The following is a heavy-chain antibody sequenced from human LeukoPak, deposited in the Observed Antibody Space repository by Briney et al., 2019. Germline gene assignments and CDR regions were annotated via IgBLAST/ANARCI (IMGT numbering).Heavy chain of an antibody. CDR1: GFTFSTYW. J-gene: IGHJ4*02. CDR3: AKDSWFGELSNLFDY. CDR2: TREDGSEK. D-gene: IGHD3-10*01. V-gene: IGHV3-7*03. Sequence: PGGSLRLSCTASGFTFSTYWMSWVHQAPGKGLEWVANTREDGSEKYYVDSVKGRFTISRDNSKNTLYLQMNSLRAEDTAVYYCAKDSWFGELSNLFDYWGQGTLVTVSS.